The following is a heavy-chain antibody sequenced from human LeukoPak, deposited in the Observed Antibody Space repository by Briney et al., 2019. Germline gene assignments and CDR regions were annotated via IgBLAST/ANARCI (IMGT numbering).Heavy chain of an antibody. CDR2: IRYDGSNK. J-gene: IGHJ4*02. V-gene: IGHV3-30*02. Sequence: GGSLRLSCAASGFTFSSYGMHWVRQAPGKGLEWVAFIRYDGSNKYYADSVKGRFTISRDNSKNTLYLQMNSLRAEDTAVYYCAKGPQGGIAAAGTIYWGQGTLVTVSS. D-gene: IGHD6-13*01. CDR1: GFTFSSYG. CDR3: AKGPQGGIAAAGTIY.